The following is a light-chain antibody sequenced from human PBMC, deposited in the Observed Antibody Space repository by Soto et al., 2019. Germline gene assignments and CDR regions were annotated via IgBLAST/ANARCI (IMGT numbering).Light chain of an antibody. CDR3: GSYAGSSTPVF. Sequence: QSALTQPASVSGSPGPSITISCTGTSSDVGSYNLVSWYQQHPGKAPKLMIYEVSKRPSGVSNRFSGSKSGNTASLTISGLQAEDEADYDCGSYAGSSTPVFFGGGTKLTVL. V-gene: IGLV2-23*02. CDR2: EVS. J-gene: IGLJ2*01. CDR1: SSDVGSYNL.